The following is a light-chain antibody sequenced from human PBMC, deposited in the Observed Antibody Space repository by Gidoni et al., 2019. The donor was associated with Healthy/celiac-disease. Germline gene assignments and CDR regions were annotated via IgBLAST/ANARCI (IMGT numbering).Light chain of an antibody. CDR3: QSADSSGTYV. V-gene: IGLV3-25*03. Sequence: SYDLTQPPSVSVSPGQTARITCPGDALPKQYAYWYQQKPGQAPVLVIYKDSERPSGIPERFSGSSSGTTVTLTISRVQAEDEADYYCQSADSSGTYVLGTGTKVTVL. J-gene: IGLJ1*01. CDR1: ALPKQY. CDR2: KDS.